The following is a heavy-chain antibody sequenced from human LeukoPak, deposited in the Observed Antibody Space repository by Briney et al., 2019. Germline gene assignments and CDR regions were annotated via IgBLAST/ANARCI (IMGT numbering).Heavy chain of an antibody. CDR1: GFTFSSYG. Sequence: GGTLRLSCAASGFTFSSYGMSWVRQAPGKGLEWVSAISGSGGSTYYADSVKGRFTISRDNSKNTLYLQMNSLRAEDTAVYYCARDRYYYDSSGHYPGGDYWGQGTLVTVSS. V-gene: IGHV3-23*01. D-gene: IGHD3-22*01. CDR3: ARDRYYYDSSGHYPGGDY. CDR2: ISGSGGST. J-gene: IGHJ4*02.